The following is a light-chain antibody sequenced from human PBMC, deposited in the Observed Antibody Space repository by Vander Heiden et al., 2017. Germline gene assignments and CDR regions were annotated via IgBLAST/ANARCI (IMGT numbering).Light chain of an antibody. CDR1: QSISSW. CDR3: QQYNSYPWT. J-gene: IGKJ1*01. CDR2: KAS. V-gene: IGKV1-5*03. Sequence: DIQMTQSPSTLSASVGDRVTITCRASQSISSWLAWYQQKPGKAPKLLIYKASSLESGVPSRFGGSGSRTEFTLTISSLQPDNFATYYCQQYNSYPWTFGQGTKVEIK.